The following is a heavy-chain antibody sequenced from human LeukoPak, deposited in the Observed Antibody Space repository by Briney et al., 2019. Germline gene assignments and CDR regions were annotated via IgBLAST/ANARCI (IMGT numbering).Heavy chain of an antibody. CDR3: ARKDILTGKIQP. Sequence: PSETLSLTCTVSGYSISSAYQWGWGWIRQSPGKGLEWIGTVFYSGKTYYNPSLKSRVTLSVDTSKNQFSLKVTSVTAADTAMYYCARKDILTGKIQPWGQGTLVTVSS. J-gene: IGHJ5*02. CDR1: GYSISSAYQWG. V-gene: IGHV4-38-2*02. CDR2: VFYSGKT. D-gene: IGHD3-9*01.